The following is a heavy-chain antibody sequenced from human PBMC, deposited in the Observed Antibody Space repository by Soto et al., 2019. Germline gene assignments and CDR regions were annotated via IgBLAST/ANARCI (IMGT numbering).Heavy chain of an antibody. D-gene: IGHD3-10*01. CDR3: ARVSSYYGAGSPYNWFDP. J-gene: IGHJ5*02. Sequence: QVQLVQSGAEVKKPGASVKVSCKASGGTFSSYAISWVRQAPGQGLEWTGGIIPIFGTANYAQKFQGKVTITADKSTSTAYMELRSRRSEDTAGYYAARVSSYYGAGSPYNWFDPWGQGTLVTVSS. CDR2: IIPIFGTA. V-gene: IGHV1-69*06. CDR1: GGTFSSYA.